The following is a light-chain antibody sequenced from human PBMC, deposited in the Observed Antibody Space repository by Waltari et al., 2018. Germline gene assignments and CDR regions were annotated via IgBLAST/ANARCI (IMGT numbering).Light chain of an antibody. CDR1: TSDIGAYNY. CDR3: TSYTRTNTVM. Sequence: QSALTQPASVSGSPGQSITISCPGTTSDIGAYNYVSWYQQHPGKAPKLMIYDVTRWPSVVSNRFSGSKSGNTASLTISGLQAEDEADYYCTSYTRTNTVMFGGGTKVTVL. CDR2: DVT. V-gene: IGLV2-14*03. J-gene: IGLJ3*02.